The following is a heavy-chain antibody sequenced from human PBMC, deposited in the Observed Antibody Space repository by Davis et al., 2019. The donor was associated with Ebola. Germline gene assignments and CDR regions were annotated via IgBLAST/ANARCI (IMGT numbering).Heavy chain of an antibody. Sequence: GGSLRLSCAASGFTFSSYAMSWVRQAPGKGLEWVSAISGSGGSTYYADSVKGRFTISRDNSKNTLYLQMNSLRAEDTAVYYCAKVDTAMVRIGIAVAGTLDYWGQGTLVTVSS. CDR2: ISGSGGST. D-gene: IGHD5-18*01. V-gene: IGHV3-23*01. J-gene: IGHJ4*02. CDR3: AKVDTAMVRIGIAVAGTLDY. CDR1: GFTFSSYA.